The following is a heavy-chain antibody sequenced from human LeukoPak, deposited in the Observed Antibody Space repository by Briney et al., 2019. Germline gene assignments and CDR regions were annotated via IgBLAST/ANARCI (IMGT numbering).Heavy chain of an antibody. V-gene: IGHV1-69*13. J-gene: IGHJ4*02. CDR1: GGTFSSYA. Sequence: SVKVSCKASGGTFSSYAIGWVRQAPGQRLDWMGGIIPLFGTAHYAQKFLGRVTITADESTSTAYMELSSLRSEDTAVYYCARVWGQGSSGYYPFWGQGTLVTVSS. D-gene: IGHD3-22*01. CDR2: IIPLFGTA. CDR3: ARVWGQGSSGYYPF.